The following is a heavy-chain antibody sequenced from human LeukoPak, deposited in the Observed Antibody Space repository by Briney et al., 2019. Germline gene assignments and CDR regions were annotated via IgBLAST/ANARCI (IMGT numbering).Heavy chain of an antibody. CDR1: GFTVSSNY. CDR3: AREIPGYSSSWHTEGDY. D-gene: IGHD6-13*01. Sequence: GGSLRLSCAASGFTVSSNYMSWVRQAPGKGLEWVSVIYSGGSTYYADSVKGRFTISRENSKNTLYLQMNSLRSEDTAVYYCAREIPGYSSSWHTEGDYWGQGTLVNVSS. J-gene: IGHJ4*02. V-gene: IGHV3-66*01. CDR2: IYSGGST.